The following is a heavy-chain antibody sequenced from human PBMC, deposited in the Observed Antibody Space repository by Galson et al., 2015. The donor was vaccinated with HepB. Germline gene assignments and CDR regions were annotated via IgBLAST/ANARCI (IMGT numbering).Heavy chain of an antibody. Sequence: LSLTCTVSGGSISSYYWSWIRQPPGKGLEWIGYIYYSGSTNYNPSLKSRVTISVDTSKNQFSLKLSSVTAADTAVYYCARGGDTAMVGYYYYYMDVWGKGTTVTVSS. CDR3: ARGGDTAMVGYYYYYMDV. CDR2: IYYSGST. D-gene: IGHD5-18*01. J-gene: IGHJ6*03. CDR1: GGSISSYY. V-gene: IGHV4-59*01.